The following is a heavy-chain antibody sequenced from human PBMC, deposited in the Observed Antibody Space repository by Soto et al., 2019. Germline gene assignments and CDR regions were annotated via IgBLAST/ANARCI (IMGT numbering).Heavy chain of an antibody. Sequence: SETLYLTCTVSGGSINSGTYYWGWIRQPPGKGLEWIGSIYYSGSTYYNPSLKSRATISVDTSKNQFSLKLTSVTAADTAVYYCARHANRNYYDAFDIWGQGTMVNVS. V-gene: IGHV4-39*01. CDR2: IYYSGST. J-gene: IGHJ3*02. CDR3: ARHANRNYYDAFDI. CDR1: GGSINSGTYY. D-gene: IGHD3-10*01.